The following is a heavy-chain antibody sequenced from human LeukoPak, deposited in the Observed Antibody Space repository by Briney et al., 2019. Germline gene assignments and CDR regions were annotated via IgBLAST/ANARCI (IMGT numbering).Heavy chain of an antibody. CDR3: ARDAGRQLSRRYYYAMDV. CDR1: GGSISSSSYY. CDR2: IYYSGST. J-gene: IGHJ6*02. D-gene: IGHD2-2*01. Sequence: KTSETLSLTCTVSGGSISSSSYYWGWIRQPPGKGLEWIGNIYYSGSTYYNPTLKSRVTISVDTSKNQFSLKLSSVTAADTAVYYCARDAGRQLSRRYYYAMDVWGQGTTVTVSS. V-gene: IGHV4-39*07.